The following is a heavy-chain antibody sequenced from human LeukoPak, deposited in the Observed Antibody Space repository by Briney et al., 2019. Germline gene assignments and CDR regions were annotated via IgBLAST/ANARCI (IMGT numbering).Heavy chain of an antibody. V-gene: IGHV3-30*18. CDR3: AKDNEWLVRYFDY. Sequence: PGGSLRLSCAASGFTFSSYGMHWVRQAPGKGLEWVAVISYDGSNKYYADSVKGRFTISRDNSKNTLYLQMNSLRAEDTAVYYCAKDNEWLVRYFDYWGQGTLVTVSS. CDR2: ISYDGSNK. J-gene: IGHJ4*02. D-gene: IGHD6-19*01. CDR1: GFTFSSYG.